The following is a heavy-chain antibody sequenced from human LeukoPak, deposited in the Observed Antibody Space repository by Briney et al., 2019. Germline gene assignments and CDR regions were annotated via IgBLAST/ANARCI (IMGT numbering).Heavy chain of an antibody. Sequence: GGSLRLSCAASGFTVSSNYMNWVRQAPGKGLEWVSVIYSGGTTYYADSVKGRVTISRDNSKSTLYLQMNSLRAEDTAVYYCARQVGVDDAFDIWGQGTKVTVSS. CDR3: ARQVGVDDAFDI. V-gene: IGHV3-66*04. J-gene: IGHJ3*02. D-gene: IGHD1-26*01. CDR1: GFTVSSNY. CDR2: IYSGGTT.